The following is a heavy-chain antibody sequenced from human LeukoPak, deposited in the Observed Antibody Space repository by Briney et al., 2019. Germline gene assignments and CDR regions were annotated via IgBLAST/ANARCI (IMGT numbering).Heavy chain of an antibody. V-gene: IGHV4-30-2*01. D-gene: IGHD2-21*02. CDR3: ARVGRYCGGDSYSGYFDY. CDR1: GGSISSGGYS. CDR2: IYHSGST. Sequence: PSQTLSLTCAVSGGSISSGGYSWSWIRQPPGKGLEWIGYIYHSGSTYYNPSLKSRVTISVDRSKNQFSLKLSSVTAADTAVYYCARVGRYCGGDSYSGYFDYWGQGTLVTVSS. J-gene: IGHJ4*02.